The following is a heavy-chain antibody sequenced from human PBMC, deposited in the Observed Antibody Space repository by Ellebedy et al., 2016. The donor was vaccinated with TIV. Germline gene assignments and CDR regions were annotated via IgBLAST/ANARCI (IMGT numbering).Heavy chain of an antibody. CDR3: ARLKSFGEVPFDY. CDR2: VYYTGNI. CDR1: GGSISGYY. Sequence: MPSETLSPTCSVSGGSISGYYWSWTRQRPGKGVEWLGYVYYTGNINYNPSLKSRVTMSLDTSKNQFSLKLNSVTVADTAVYYCARLKSFGEVPFDYWGQGTQVTVSS. V-gene: IGHV4-59*08. J-gene: IGHJ4*02. D-gene: IGHD3-10*01.